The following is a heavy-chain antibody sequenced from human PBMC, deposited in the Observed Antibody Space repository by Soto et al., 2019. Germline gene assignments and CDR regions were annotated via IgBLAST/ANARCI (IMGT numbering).Heavy chain of an antibody. CDR1: GYSFTSYW. D-gene: IGHD2-2*01. J-gene: IGHJ6*02. CDR3: ARQIVPAAENYYYYGMDV. V-gene: IGHV5-51*01. Sequence: GESVKISCKGSGYSFTSYWIGWVRQMPGKGLEWMGITYPGDSDTRYSPSFQGQVTISADKSISTAYLQWSSLKASDTAMYYCARQIVPAAENYYYYGMDVWGQGTTVTVSS. CDR2: TYPGDSDT.